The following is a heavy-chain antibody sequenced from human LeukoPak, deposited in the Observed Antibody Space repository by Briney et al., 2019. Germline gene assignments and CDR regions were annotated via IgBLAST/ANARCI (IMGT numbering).Heavy chain of an antibody. CDR1: GFTFSNYW. V-gene: IGHV3-74*01. D-gene: IGHD5-18*01. CDR2: INSYGSNT. CDR3: ARGYSYGYRIDY. Sequence: PGGSLRLSCATSGFTFSNYWMHWVRQAPGKGLVWVSRINSYGSNTSYADSVKGRFTISRDNAKRTLYLQMNSLRAEDTAVYYCARGYSYGYRIDYWGQGTLVTVSS. J-gene: IGHJ4*02.